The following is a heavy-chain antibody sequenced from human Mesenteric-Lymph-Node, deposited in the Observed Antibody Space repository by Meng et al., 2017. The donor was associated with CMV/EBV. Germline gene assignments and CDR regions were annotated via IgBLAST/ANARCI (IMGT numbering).Heavy chain of an antibody. J-gene: IGHJ6*02. CDR2: ISYDGSNK. Sequence: GESLKISCAASGFTFSSYAMHWVRQAPGKGLEWVAVISYDGSNKYYADSVKGRFTISRDNAKNSLYLQMNSLRAEDTAVYYCAKNLNYDFWNGPDMDVWGQGTTVTVSS. CDR3: AKNLNYDFWNGPDMDV. CDR1: GFTFSSYA. D-gene: IGHD3-3*01. V-gene: IGHV3-30-3*01.